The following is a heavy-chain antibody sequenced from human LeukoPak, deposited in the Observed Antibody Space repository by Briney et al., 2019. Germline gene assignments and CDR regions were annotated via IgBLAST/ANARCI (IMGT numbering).Heavy chain of an antibody. CDR3: ALFAPKPYVWGSYRGAFDI. Sequence: SQTLSLTCTVSGGSISSGSYYWSWIRQPAGKGLEWIGRIYTSGSTNYNPSLKSRVTISIDTSKKQFSLKLSSVTAADTAVYYCALFAPKPYVWGSYRGAFDIWGQGTMVTVSS. CDR2: IYTSGST. D-gene: IGHD3-16*02. V-gene: IGHV4-61*02. CDR1: GGSISSGSYY. J-gene: IGHJ3*02.